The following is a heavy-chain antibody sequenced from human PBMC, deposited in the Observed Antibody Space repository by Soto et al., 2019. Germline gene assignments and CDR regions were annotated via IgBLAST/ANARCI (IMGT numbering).Heavy chain of an antibody. CDR3: ARDSHVGSGWQLTADY. J-gene: IGHJ4*02. CDR1: GFTFDYYA. CDR2: ISWNSGSI. Sequence: PGGSLRLSCAASGFTFDYYAMHWVRQSPGKGLEWVSGISWNSGSIGYADSVKGRFTISRDNAKNSLYLQMNSLRAEDTAVYYCARDSHVGSGWQLTADYWGQGTLVTVSS. V-gene: IGHV3-9*01. D-gene: IGHD6-19*01.